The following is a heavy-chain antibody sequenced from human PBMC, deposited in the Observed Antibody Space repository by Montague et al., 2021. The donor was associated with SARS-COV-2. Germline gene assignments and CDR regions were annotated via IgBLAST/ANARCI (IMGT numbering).Heavy chain of an antibody. Sequence: SETLPLTCALSGVSITSTNWWSLVRQPPGKGLEWIGEISYGGIATYNPSLKSRATISMDRSRNLFSLKLSSVTAADTAIYYCAGKVLTVPADYWGQGTLVTVS. CDR3: AGKVLTVPADY. CDR1: GVSITSTNW. J-gene: IGHJ4*02. D-gene: IGHD4-11*01. V-gene: IGHV4-4*02. CDR2: ISYGGIA.